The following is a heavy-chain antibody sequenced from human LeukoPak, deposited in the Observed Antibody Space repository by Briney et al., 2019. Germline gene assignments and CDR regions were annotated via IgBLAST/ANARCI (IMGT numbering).Heavy chain of an antibody. D-gene: IGHD6-19*01. Sequence: SETLSLTCAVYGGSFSGYYWSWIRQPPGKGLEWIGEINHSGDTNYNPSVKSRVTISVDTSKNQFSLKLTSVTAADTAVYYCARGGGSGWYGGYFDYWGQGTLVTVSS. CDR2: INHSGDT. CDR1: GGSFSGYY. J-gene: IGHJ4*02. V-gene: IGHV4-34*01. CDR3: ARGGGSGWYGGYFDY.